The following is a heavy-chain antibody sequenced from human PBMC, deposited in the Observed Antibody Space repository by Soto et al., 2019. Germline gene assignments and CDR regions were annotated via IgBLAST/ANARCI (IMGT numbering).Heavy chain of an antibody. J-gene: IGHJ5*02. Sequence: EVQLLESGGHLVQPGGSLRLSCEGTGFPFSAYGMSWVRQAPGKGLEWVSSISGNSDTSYYADSVKGRFTISRDNSENTLYLHMNNLRPDDTAVYYCAKEQRPRHPHDEGYESWGQGTLVTVSS. CDR3: AKEQRPRHPHDEGYES. CDR2: ISGNSDTS. V-gene: IGHV3-23*01. CDR1: GFPFSAYG. D-gene: IGHD2-15*01.